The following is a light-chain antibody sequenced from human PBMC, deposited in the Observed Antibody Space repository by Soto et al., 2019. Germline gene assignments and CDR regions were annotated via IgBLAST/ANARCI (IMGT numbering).Light chain of an antibody. Sequence: DIQMTQSPSSLSAFVGGRVTITCRASQGISNSLAWYQQKPGKGPKLLIYAASTLQSGVPSRFSGSGSGTAFTLTISSLQPEDVATYYCQKYNSAPLTFGPGTKVDIK. J-gene: IGKJ3*01. CDR2: AAS. V-gene: IGKV1-27*01. CDR1: QGISNS. CDR3: QKYNSAPLT.